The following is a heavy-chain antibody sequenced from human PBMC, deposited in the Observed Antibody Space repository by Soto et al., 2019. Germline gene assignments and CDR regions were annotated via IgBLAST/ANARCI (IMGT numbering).Heavy chain of an antibody. J-gene: IGHJ4*02. CDR2: IYYSGRT. CDR3: ARDSLGIAAAGLVDY. Sequence: SETLSLTCTVSGGSISSYYWSWIRQPPGKGLEWIGYIYYSGRTNYNPSLKSRVTISVDTSKNQFSLKLSSVTAADTAVYYCARDSLGIAAAGLVDYWGQGTLVTVS. V-gene: IGHV4-59*01. D-gene: IGHD6-13*01. CDR1: GGSISSYY.